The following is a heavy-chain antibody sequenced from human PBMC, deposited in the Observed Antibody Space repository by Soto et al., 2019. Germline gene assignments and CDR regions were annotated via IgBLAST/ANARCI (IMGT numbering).Heavy chain of an antibody. CDR1: GGSMSKFY. V-gene: IGHV4-4*07. CDR2: VYATGTS. J-gene: IGHJ5*02. Sequence: SETLSLTCSVSGGSMSKFYWSWIRKTAGKGLEWMGRVYATGTSDYNPSLRSRIAMSVDISKKTFSLRLRSVTAADTSVYYCVRDGSKTLRDCSDPWGQGILVTVSS. D-gene: IGHD4-17*01. CDR3: VRDGSKTLRDCSDP.